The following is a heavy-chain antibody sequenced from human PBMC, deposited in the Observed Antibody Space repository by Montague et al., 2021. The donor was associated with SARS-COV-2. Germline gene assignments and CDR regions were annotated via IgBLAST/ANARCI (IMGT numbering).Heavy chain of an antibody. V-gene: IGHV4-59*13. J-gene: IGHJ3*02. CDR3: ARGKGRSPDAFDI. D-gene: IGHD2-15*01. CDR2: IYFSGNP. Sequence: SETLSLTCTVSGGSISTYYWSWIRQSPGKGLEWIWYIYFSGNPNSNSSLTSRLSMSVDTSKNQFSLDLSSVTAADTAVFFCARGKGRSPDAFDIWGQGITVTVSS. CDR1: GGSISTYY.